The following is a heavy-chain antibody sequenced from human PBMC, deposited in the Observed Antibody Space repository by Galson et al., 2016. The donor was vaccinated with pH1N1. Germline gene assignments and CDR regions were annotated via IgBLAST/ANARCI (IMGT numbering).Heavy chain of an antibody. Sequence: SVKVSCKASGGTFKTHTVSWVRQAPGQGLEWMGGINPAFGAPNYAQNFQGRVSITAGASRSAAYMELSGLRSDGTAVYYCARGSGRAIGYHYYMDVWGKGTPVIVSS. CDR3: ARGSGRAIGYHYYMDV. CDR1: GGTFKTHT. CDR2: INPAFGAP. V-gene: IGHV1-69*13. J-gene: IGHJ6*03. D-gene: IGHD3-10*01.